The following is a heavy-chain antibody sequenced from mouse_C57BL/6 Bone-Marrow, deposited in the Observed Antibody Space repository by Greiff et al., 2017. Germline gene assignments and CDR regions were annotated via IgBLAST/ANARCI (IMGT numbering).Heavy chain of an antibody. Sequence: VQGVESGAELARPGASVKLSCKASGYTFTSYGISWVKQRTGQGLEWIGEIYPRSGNTYYNEKFKGKATLTADKSSSTAYMELRSLTSEDSAVYFCAGGGSSSHFDYWGQGTTLTVSS. CDR3: AGGGSSSHFDY. CDR2: IYPRSGNT. V-gene: IGHV1-81*01. J-gene: IGHJ2*01. D-gene: IGHD1-1*01. CDR1: GYTFTSYG.